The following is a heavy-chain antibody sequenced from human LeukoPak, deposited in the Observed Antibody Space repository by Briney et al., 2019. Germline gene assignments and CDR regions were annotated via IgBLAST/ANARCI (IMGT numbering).Heavy chain of an antibody. D-gene: IGHD3-9*01. V-gene: IGHV4-59*08. J-gene: IGHJ5*02. CDR2: IYYSGST. CDR3: ARLNDILTGYSMEFDP. CDR1: GGSISSYY. Sequence: SETLSLTCTVSGGSISSYYWSWIRQPPGKGLEWIGYIYYSGSTNYNPSLKSRVTISVDTSKNQFSLKLSSVTAADTALYYCARLNDILTGYSMEFDPWGQGTLVTVSS.